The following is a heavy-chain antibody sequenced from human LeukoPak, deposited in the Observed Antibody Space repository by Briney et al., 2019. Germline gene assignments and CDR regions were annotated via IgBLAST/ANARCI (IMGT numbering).Heavy chain of an antibody. D-gene: IGHD3-22*01. Sequence: SETLSLTCTVSGGSISGYYWSWIRQPPGKGRQWIGDIYYIGSTNYNPSLKSRVTISVDTSKNQFSLKLSSVTAADTAVYYWARDYSYYDTPLGNRAFDIWGQGTMVTGSS. CDR1: GGSISGYY. V-gene: IGHV4-59*01. CDR3: ARDYSYYDTPLGNRAFDI. J-gene: IGHJ3*02. CDR2: IYYIGST.